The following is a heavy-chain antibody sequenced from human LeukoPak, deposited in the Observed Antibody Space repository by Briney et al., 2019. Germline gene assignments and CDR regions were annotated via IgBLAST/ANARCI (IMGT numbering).Heavy chain of an antibody. V-gene: IGHV1-8*01. CDR1: GYTFTSYD. CDR3: ARDPGLNWFDP. J-gene: IGHJ5*02. Sequence: ASVKVSCKASGYTFTSYDINWVRQATGQGLEWMGWMNPNSGNTGYAQKLQGRVTMTTDTSTSTAYMELRSLRSDDTAVYYCARDPGLNWFDPWGQGTLVTVSS. CDR2: MNPNSGNT.